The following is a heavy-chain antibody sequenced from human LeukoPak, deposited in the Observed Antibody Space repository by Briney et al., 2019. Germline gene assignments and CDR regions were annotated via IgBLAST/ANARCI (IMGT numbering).Heavy chain of an antibody. Sequence: SETLSLTCTVSGGSISSGDYYWSWIRQPPGKGLEWIGYIYYSGSTYYNPSLKSRVTISVDTSKNQFSLKLSSVTAADTAVYYCARHRGRGNSDAFDIWGQGTMVTVSS. J-gene: IGHJ3*02. CDR2: IYYSGST. D-gene: IGHD4-23*01. V-gene: IGHV4-30-4*01. CDR1: GGSISSGDYY. CDR3: ARHRGRGNSDAFDI.